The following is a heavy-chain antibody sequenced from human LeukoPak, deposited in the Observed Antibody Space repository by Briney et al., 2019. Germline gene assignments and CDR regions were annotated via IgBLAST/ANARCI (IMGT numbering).Heavy chain of an antibody. D-gene: IGHD2-15*01. CDR3: ARQYIVVVAATPNDAFDI. V-gene: IGHV4-4*02. CDR2: INHSGST. CDR1: GGSISSSNW. J-gene: IGHJ3*02. Sequence: SETLSLTCAVSGGSISSSNWWSWVRQPPGKGLEWIGEINHSGSTNYNPSLKSRVTISVDTSKNQFSLKLSSVTAADTAVYYCARQYIVVVAATPNDAFDIWGQGTMVTVSS.